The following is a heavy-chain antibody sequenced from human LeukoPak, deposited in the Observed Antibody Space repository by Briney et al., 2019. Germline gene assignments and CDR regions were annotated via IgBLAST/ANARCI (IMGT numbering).Heavy chain of an antibody. D-gene: IGHD1-7*01. V-gene: IGHV3-23*01. CDR1: GFTFSNHG. J-gene: IGHJ6*03. CDR2: VSPPGGGT. CDR3: AKRRGLELLYYYYMDV. Sequence: GGSLRLSCAASGFTFSNHGMNWVRQAPGKGLEWLSGVSPPGGGTYYADSVKGRFTISRDDSKNTLSLQMNSLRAEDTAVYYCAKRRGLELLYYYYMDVWGKGTTVTVSS.